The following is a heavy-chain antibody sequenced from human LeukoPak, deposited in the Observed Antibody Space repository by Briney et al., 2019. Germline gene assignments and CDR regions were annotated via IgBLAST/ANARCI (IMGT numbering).Heavy chain of an antibody. CDR1: GGSISSYY. V-gene: IGHV4-59*01. J-gene: IGHJ5*02. CDR2: IYGSGST. Sequence: SETLSLTCTVSGGSISSYYWSWIRQPPGKGLEWIGHIYGSGSTNYNPSLKSRVTLSVDTSKNQFSLKLSSVTAADTSVYHCGRAGNSGKHLNRFDPWGEGTLVSVSS. D-gene: IGHD4-23*01. CDR3: GRAGNSGKHLNRFDP.